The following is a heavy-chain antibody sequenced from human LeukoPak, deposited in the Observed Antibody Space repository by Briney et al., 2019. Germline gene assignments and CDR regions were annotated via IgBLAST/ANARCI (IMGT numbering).Heavy chain of an antibody. CDR2: INRDGSDK. CDR1: GFAFSNYW. CDR3: ARDSSPRISGSSWYYDAFDI. J-gene: IGHJ3*02. D-gene: IGHD6-13*01. V-gene: IGHV3-7*01. Sequence: GGSLRLSCAASGFAFSNYWMTWVRQTPGKGLEWVANINRDGSDKHYLDSVEGRFIISRDNAKNSLYLQMNSLRAEDTAVYYCARDSSPRISGSSWYYDAFDIWGQGTMVTVSS.